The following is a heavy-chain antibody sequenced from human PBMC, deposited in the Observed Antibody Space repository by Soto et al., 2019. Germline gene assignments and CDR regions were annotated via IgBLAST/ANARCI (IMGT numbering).Heavy chain of an antibody. CDR3: ARSLLHCGSDCRYFDY. CDR1: GGSISSYY. Sequence: QVQLQESGPGLVKPSETLSLTCTVAGGSISSYYCSWIRQPPGKGLEWIGYIYYSGSTNYNPSLKSRVTISVDTSKNQFSLKLSSVTAADTAVYYCARSLLHCGSDCRYFDYWGQGTLVTVST. V-gene: IGHV4-59*08. D-gene: IGHD2-21*01. J-gene: IGHJ4*02. CDR2: IYYSGST.